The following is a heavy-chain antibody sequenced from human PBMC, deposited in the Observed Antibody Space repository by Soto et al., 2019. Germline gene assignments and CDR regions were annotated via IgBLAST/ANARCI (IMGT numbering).Heavy chain of an antibody. CDR3: ARVHVMVVAGSTFDY. J-gene: IGHJ4*01. Sequence: PSETLSLTCTVSGYSIVSGSYWGVMRQPPGKGPEWIASIYHGGTTFYNPSLKSRINISVDTSNNQFSLKLTSVTAADTAVYYCARVHVMVVAGSTFDYWGHGTLVTVSS. D-gene: IGHD6-19*01. CDR1: GYSIVSGSY. V-gene: IGHV4-38-2*02. CDR2: IYHGGTT.